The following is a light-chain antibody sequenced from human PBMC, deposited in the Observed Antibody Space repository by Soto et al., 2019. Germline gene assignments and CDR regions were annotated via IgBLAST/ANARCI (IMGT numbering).Light chain of an antibody. Sequence: QPVLTQPPSVSEAPRQRVTISCSGRSSNIGNNAVNWYQQLPGKPPKLLIYYDDLLPSGVSDRFSASKSGTSASLAISGLLSEDEGDYYCATWDDSLNCPVFGGGTKLTVL. V-gene: IGLV1-36*01. CDR2: YDD. CDR1: SSNIGNNA. J-gene: IGLJ2*01. CDR3: ATWDDSLNCPV.